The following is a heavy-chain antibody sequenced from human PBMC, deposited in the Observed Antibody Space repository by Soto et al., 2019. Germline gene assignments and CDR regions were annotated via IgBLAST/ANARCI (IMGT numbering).Heavy chain of an antibody. CDR3: ETTNYYGSGSFWFDP. CDR1: GGSFSGYY. J-gene: IGHJ5*02. D-gene: IGHD3-10*01. CDR2: IYHSGST. V-gene: IGHV4-34*01. Sequence: SETLSLTCAVYGGSFSGYYWSWIRQPPGKGLEWIGEIYHSGSTNYSPSLKSRVTISVDKSKNQFSLKLSSVTAADTAVYYCETTNYYGSGSFWFDPWGQGTLVTVYS.